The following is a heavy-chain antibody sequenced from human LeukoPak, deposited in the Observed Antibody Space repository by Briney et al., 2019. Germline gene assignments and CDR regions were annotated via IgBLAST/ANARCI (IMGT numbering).Heavy chain of an antibody. D-gene: IGHD6-19*01. CDR2: IYYSGST. J-gene: IGHJ4*02. CDR1: GGSISSYY. V-gene: IGHV4-59*01. CDR3: ARVRHSSGWYAFDY. Sequence: PSETLSLTCTVSGGSISSYYWSWIRQPPGKGLEWIGYIYYSGSTNYNPSLKSRVTISVDTSKNQFSLKLSSVTAADTAVYYCARVRHSSGWYAFDYWGQGTLVTVSS.